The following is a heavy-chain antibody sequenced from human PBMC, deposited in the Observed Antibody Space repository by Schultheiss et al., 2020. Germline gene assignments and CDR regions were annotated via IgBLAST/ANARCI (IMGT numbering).Heavy chain of an antibody. CDR2: TRNKANSDTT. CDR1: GFTVSSNY. V-gene: IGHV3-72*01. D-gene: IGHD1-14*01. CDR3: ARSPRDGYYGMDV. J-gene: IGHJ6*02. Sequence: GGSLRLSCAASGFTVSSNYMSWVRQAPGKGLEWVGSTRNKANSDTTEYAASVKGRFSISRDDSSNSLYLQMNGLKTEDTAVYYCARSPRDGYYGMDVWGQGTTVNVSS.